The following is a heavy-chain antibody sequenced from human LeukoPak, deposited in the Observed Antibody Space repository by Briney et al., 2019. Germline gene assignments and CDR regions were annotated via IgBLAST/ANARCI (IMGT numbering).Heavy chain of an antibody. J-gene: IGHJ4*02. D-gene: IGHD3-22*01. CDR3: ARSRGGYYSDY. Sequence: GGSLILSCTASGFTFSSYAMNWVRQTPGKGLEWVSEIGFSGGSTYYADSVKGRFTISRDNSKNTLYLQMNSLRADDTALYYCARSRGGYYSDYWGQGTLVTVSS. CDR1: GFTFSSYA. V-gene: IGHV3-23*01. CDR2: IGFSGGST.